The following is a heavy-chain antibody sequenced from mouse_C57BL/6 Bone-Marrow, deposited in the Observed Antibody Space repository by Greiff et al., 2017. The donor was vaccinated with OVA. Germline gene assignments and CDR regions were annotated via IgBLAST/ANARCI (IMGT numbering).Heavy chain of an antibody. D-gene: IGHD3-2*02. J-gene: IGHJ4*01. V-gene: IGHV1-81*01. CDR1: GYTFTSYG. CDR2: IYPRSGNT. Sequence: QVQLQQSGAELARPGASVKLSCKASGYTFTSYGISWVKQRTGQGLEWIGEIYPRSGNTYYNEKFKGKATLTAAKSSSTAYMELRSLTSEDSAVYSCARSLDSAGYEAMDYWGKGTSVTVSS. CDR3: ARSLDSAGYEAMDY.